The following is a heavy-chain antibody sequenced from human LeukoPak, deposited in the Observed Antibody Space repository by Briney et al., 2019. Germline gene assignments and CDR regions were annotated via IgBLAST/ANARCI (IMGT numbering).Heavy chain of an antibody. CDR3: ARGVNSAIDW. CDR2: INADGRDT. CDR1: DFTFSGYW. D-gene: IGHD3-10*01. V-gene: IGHV3-7*01. Sequence: PGGSLRLSCAASDFTFSGYWMNWVRQAPGKGLEWVANINADGRDTYYVNSVRGRFTISRDNADNSLYLQMNSLRGDDTAVYFCARGVNSAIDWWGQGTLVTGSS. J-gene: IGHJ4*02.